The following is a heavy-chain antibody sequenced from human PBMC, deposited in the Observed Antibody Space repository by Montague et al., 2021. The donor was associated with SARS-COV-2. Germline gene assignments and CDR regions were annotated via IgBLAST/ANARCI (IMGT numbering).Heavy chain of an antibody. CDR3: VRTVATTPLYYSYYRMDV. D-gene: IGHD5-12*01. CDR2: ITWDDDK. J-gene: IGHJ6*02. V-gene: IGHV2-70*09. Sequence: PALVNPTQTLTLTCTFSGFSLTTNGMCVSWVRQTPGKALEWLALITWDDDKFHSGSLKPRLTITKDISRNQVVLTVTNLDPSDTGTYYCVRTVATTPLYYSYYRMDVWGQGATVTVSS. CDR1: GFSLTTNGMC.